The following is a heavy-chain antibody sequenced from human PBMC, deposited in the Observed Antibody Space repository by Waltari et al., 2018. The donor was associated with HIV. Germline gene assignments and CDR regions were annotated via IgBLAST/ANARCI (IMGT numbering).Heavy chain of an antibody. CDR3: ARDRPVAGTARYFDY. CDR1: GGSISSGSYY. CDR2: IYTSGST. J-gene: IGHJ4*02. Sequence: QVQLQESGPGLVKPSQTLSLTCTVSGGSISSGSYYWSWIRQPAGKGLEWIGRIYTSGSTNYNPSLKSRVTISVDTSKNQFSLKLSSVTAADTAVYYCARDRPVAGTARYFDYWGQGTLVTVSS. D-gene: IGHD6-19*01. V-gene: IGHV4-61*02.